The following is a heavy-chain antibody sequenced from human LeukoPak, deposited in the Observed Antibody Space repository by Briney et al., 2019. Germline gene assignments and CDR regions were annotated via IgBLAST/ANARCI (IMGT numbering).Heavy chain of an antibody. D-gene: IGHD3-9*01. CDR2: IRGDNGNT. CDR1: GYTFSNYG. V-gene: IGHV1-18*01. Sequence: ASVKVSCKASGYTFSNYGISWVRQAPGQGLEWVGWIRGDNGNTNYAQKLQGRVTMTTDTSTSTAYMELRSLGSDETAVYYCARVDLLTGYYFFDYWGQGTLVTVSS. J-gene: IGHJ4*02. CDR3: ARVDLLTGYYFFDY.